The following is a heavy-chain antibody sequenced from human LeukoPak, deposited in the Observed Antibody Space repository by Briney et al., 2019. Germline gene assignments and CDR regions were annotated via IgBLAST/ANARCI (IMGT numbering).Heavy chain of an antibody. CDR2: IFYSGST. D-gene: IGHD1-26*01. CDR3: ATRRSGSHPYY. Sequence: SETLSLTCTVSGASVSSSSYYWGWIRQPPGKGLEWVGSIFYSGSTNYNPSLKSRVTMSVDTSKNQFSLRLSSVTATDTAVYYCATRRSGSHPYYWGQGTLVTVSS. CDR1: GASVSSSSYY. V-gene: IGHV4-39*01. J-gene: IGHJ4*02.